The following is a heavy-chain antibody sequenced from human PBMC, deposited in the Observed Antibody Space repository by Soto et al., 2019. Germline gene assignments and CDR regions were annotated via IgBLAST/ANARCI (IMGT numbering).Heavy chain of an antibody. D-gene: IGHD6-13*01. Sequence: PSETLSLTCTVSGGSISSGDYYWSWIRQPPGKGLEWIGYIYYSGSTYYNPSLKSRVTISVDTSKNQFSLKRSSVTAADTAVYYCAREKIAAAGTGNTFDYWGQGTLVTVSS. CDR1: GGSISSGDYY. V-gene: IGHV4-30-4*01. CDR3: AREKIAAAGTGNTFDY. CDR2: IYYSGST. J-gene: IGHJ4*02.